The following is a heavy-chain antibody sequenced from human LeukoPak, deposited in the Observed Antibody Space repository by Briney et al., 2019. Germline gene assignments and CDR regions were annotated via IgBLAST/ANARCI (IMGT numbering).Heavy chain of an antibody. Sequence: PSGTLSLTCTVSGGSISSGGYYWSWIRQHPGKGLEWIGYIYYSGSTYYNPSLKSRVTISVDTSKNQFSLKLSSVTAADTAVYYCARDLKDTAMVFDYWGQGTLVTVSS. CDR2: IYYSGST. CDR1: GGSISSGGYY. CDR3: ARDLKDTAMVFDY. D-gene: IGHD5-18*01. J-gene: IGHJ4*02. V-gene: IGHV4-31*03.